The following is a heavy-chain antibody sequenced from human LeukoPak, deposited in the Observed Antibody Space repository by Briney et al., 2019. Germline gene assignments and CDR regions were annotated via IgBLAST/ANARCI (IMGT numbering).Heavy chain of an antibody. D-gene: IGHD3-10*01. CDR2: INHSGST. CDR3: ARERRPLYGSGSYCFDY. CDR1: GGSFSGYY. J-gene: IGHJ4*02. V-gene: IGHV4-34*01. Sequence: SETLSLTCAVYGGSFSGYYWSWIRQPPGKGLEWIGEINHSGSTNYNPSLKSRVTISVDTSKHQFSLKLSSVTAADTAVYYCARERRPLYGSGSYCFDYWGQGTLVTVSS.